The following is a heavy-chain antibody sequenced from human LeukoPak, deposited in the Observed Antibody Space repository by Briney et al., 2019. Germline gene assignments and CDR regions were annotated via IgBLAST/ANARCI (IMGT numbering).Heavy chain of an antibody. V-gene: IGHV1-69*04. J-gene: IGHJ1*01. CDR1: GGTFSSYA. Sequence: GSSVKVSCKASGGTFSSYAISWVRQAPGQGLEWMGRIIPILGIANYAQKFQGRVTITADKSTSTAYMEPSSLRSEDTAVYYCARSHCSSTSCYPKIGYFQHWGHGTLVTVSS. CDR2: IIPILGIA. CDR3: ARSHCSSTSCYPKIGYFQH. D-gene: IGHD2-2*01.